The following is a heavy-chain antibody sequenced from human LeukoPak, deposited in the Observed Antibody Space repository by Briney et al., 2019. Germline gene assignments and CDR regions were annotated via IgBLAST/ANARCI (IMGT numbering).Heavy chain of an antibody. CDR3: ARDGSGWSSDY. Sequence: GGSLRLSCAASGFTFSSYGMHWVRQAPGKGLGWVAVMWNDGITGKYADSVRGRFSVSRDNSKKTVYLQMDSLRVDDTSVYYCARDGSGWSSDYWGQGTLVTVSS. D-gene: IGHD6-19*01. CDR1: GFTFSSYG. CDR2: MWNDGITG. V-gene: IGHV3-33*01. J-gene: IGHJ4*02.